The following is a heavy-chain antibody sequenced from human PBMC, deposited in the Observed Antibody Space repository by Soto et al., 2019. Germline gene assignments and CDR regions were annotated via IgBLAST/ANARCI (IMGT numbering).Heavy chain of an antibody. CDR3: ARTPTYYYGSGSYPNYYYYYYMDV. V-gene: IGHV4-59*01. CDR2: IYYSGST. Sequence: SETLSLTCTVSGGSISSYYWSWIRQPPGKGLEWIGYIYYSGSTNYNPSLKSRDTKSEDTSKNQFSMKLSSVTAADTAVYYCARTPTYYYGSGSYPNYYYYYYMDVWGKGTTVTVSS. CDR1: GGSISSYY. J-gene: IGHJ6*03. D-gene: IGHD3-10*01.